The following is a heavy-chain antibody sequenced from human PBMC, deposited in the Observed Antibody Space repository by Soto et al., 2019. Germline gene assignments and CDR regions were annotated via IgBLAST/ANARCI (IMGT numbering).Heavy chain of an antibody. J-gene: IGHJ4*02. CDR1: GFTFSDYA. Sequence: GGSLRLSCAASGFTFSDYAMHWVRQAPGKGLEWVAVVSHDGRNTHYADSVKGRFTISRDSSKNTVSLQMTSLRAEDTAVYYCAKDWSFDFWSGYLPIDYWGQGTLVTVSS. CDR2: VSHDGRNT. CDR3: AKDWSFDFWSGYLPIDY. V-gene: IGHV3-30*18. D-gene: IGHD3-3*01.